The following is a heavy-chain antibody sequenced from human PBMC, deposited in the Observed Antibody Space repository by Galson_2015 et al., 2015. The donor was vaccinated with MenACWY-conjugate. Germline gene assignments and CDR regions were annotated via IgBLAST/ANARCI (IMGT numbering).Heavy chain of an antibody. Sequence: SLRLSCAGSGFAFSSHSLHWVRQAPGKGLEWVSSISRDGDYIYYADSVKGRFTISRDDPKNSLYLLLNTLRAEDTAVYYCARGAGLTVGSVIANPFDYWGLGTRVTVSS. CDR2: ISRDGDYI. J-gene: IGHJ4*02. D-gene: IGHD3-16*02. V-gene: IGHV3-21*01. CDR3: ARGAGLTVGSVIANPFDY. CDR1: GFAFSSHS.